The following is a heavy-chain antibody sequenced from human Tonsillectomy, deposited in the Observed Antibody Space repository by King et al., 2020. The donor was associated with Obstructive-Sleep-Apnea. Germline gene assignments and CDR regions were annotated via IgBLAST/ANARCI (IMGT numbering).Heavy chain of an antibody. CDR1: GGSVSSRSHY. CDR2: IFYTGST. V-gene: IGHV4-61*01. CDR3: ARAVHLDYGSSYSPYFDY. J-gene: IGHJ4*02. D-gene: IGHD6-6*01. Sequence: QLQESGPGLVKPSETLSLTCTVSGGSVSSRSHYWTWIRQPPGKGLEWIGYIFYTGSTNYNPSLKSRVAMSVDTSKYQFSLSLSSVTAADTAMYFCARAVHLDYGSSYSPYFDYWGQGILVTVSS.